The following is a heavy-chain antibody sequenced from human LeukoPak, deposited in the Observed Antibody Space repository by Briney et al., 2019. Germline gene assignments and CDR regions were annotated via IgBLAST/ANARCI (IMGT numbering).Heavy chain of an antibody. CDR1: GFTFSSYA. CDR3: ARDFLGSIYDSSGYYSNYFDY. Sequence: GRSLRLSCAASGFTFSSYAMHWVRQAPGKGLEWVAVISYDGSNKYYADSVKGRFTFSRDNSKNTLYLQMNSLRAEDTAVYYCARDFLGSIYDSSGYYSNYFDYWGQGTLVTVSS. CDR2: ISYDGSNK. D-gene: IGHD3-22*01. J-gene: IGHJ4*02. V-gene: IGHV3-30*04.